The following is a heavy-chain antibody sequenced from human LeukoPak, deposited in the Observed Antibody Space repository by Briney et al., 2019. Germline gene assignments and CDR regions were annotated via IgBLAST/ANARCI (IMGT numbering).Heavy chain of an antibody. V-gene: IGHV3-23*01. CDR3: AKKRVLAGSGSFDY. CDR1: GFTFSSYA. Sequence: GGSLRLSCAASGFTFSSYAMSWVRQAPGKGLEWVSAISAGAYSTYYADSVKGRFTISRDNSKNTLYLQVNNVRAEDTAVYYCAKKRVLAGSGSFDYWGQGILVTVSS. CDR2: ISAGAYST. J-gene: IGHJ4*02. D-gene: IGHD6-19*01.